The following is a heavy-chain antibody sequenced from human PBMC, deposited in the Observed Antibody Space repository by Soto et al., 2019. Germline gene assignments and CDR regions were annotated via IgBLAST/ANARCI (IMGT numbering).Heavy chain of an antibody. Sequence: TLSLTCTVSGDSISSADYYWSWIRQTPGKGLEWIGHIFYSGTTYYNPSLKSRLTISVDTSKNHFSLRLTSVTAADTAVYYCARDLWVEPELYYYGMDVWGQGTTVTVSS. J-gene: IGHJ6*02. V-gene: IGHV4-30-4*01. CDR2: IFYSGTT. CDR3: ARDLWVEPELYYYGMDV. CDR1: GDSISSADYY. D-gene: IGHD1-1*01.